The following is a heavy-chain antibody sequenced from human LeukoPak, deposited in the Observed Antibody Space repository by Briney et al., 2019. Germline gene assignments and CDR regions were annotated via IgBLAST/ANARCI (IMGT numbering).Heavy chain of an antibody. D-gene: IGHD2-2*03. CDR2: INHSGST. CDR1: GGSFSGYY. CDR3: ARLLPAGYCSSTSCYRRNWFDP. Sequence: TSETLSLTCAVYGGSFSGYYWSWIRQPPGKGLEWIGEINHSGSTNYNPSLKSRVTISVDTSKNQFSLKLSSVTAADTAVYYCARLLPAGYCSSTSCYRRNWFDPWGQGTLVTVSS. V-gene: IGHV4-34*01. J-gene: IGHJ5*02.